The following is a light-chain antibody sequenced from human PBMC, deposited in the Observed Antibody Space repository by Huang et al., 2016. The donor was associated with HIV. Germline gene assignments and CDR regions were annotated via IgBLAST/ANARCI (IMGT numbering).Light chain of an antibody. CDR2: GAS. J-gene: IGKJ2*01. V-gene: IGKV3-20*01. Sequence: EIVLTQSPATLSLSPGDRATLSCRASQTVSSTYLAWYQQKPGQSPRLLIYGASSRATGIPDRFSGSGYGTDFTLTISRLEPEDFAVYYCQQYITSPETFGQGTKLEI. CDR1: QTVSSTY. CDR3: QQYITSPET.